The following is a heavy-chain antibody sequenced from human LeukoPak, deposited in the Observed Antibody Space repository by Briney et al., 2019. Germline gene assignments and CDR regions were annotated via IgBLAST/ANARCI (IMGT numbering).Heavy chain of an antibody. CDR1: GFAVSSNY. J-gene: IGHJ4*02. Sequence: GGSLRLSYAGSGFAVSSNYMSWVRQAPGKGLEWVAVIYSGGSTNYADSVKGRFTISRDNSKNTLYLLMNSLRAEDTAVYYCATRKSGNAIDYWGQGTLVTVSS. D-gene: IGHD5-12*01. V-gene: IGHV3-66*01. CDR3: ATRKSGNAIDY. CDR2: IYSGGST.